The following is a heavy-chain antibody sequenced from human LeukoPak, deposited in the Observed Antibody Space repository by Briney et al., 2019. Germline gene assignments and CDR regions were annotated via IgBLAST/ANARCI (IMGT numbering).Heavy chain of an antibody. D-gene: IGHD1-14*01. CDR2: ISGSGGST. V-gene: IGHV3-23*01. Sequence: GGSLRLSCAASGFTFSSYAMSWVRQAPGKGLEWVSAISGSGGSTYYADSVKGRFTISRDNSKNTLYLQMNSLRAEDTAVYYCAKPDRKRPYYYMDVWGKGTTVTVSS. CDR1: GFTFSSYA. J-gene: IGHJ6*03. CDR3: AKPDRKRPYYYMDV.